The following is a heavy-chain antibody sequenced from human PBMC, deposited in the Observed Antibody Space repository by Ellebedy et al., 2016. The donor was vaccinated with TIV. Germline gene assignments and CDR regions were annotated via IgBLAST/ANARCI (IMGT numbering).Heavy chain of an antibody. Sequence: GGSLRLXXAGSGFSFNSQAMHWVRQAPGKGLEWVAAISNDGSKKYYIDSVRGRFTISRDSSKNTLYLQMTSLRVEDTAVYYCATGMITAYEIWGQGTMVTVSS. D-gene: IGHD3-16*01. CDR3: ATGMITAYEI. CDR2: ISNDGSKK. CDR1: GFSFNSQA. J-gene: IGHJ3*02. V-gene: IGHV3-30-3*02.